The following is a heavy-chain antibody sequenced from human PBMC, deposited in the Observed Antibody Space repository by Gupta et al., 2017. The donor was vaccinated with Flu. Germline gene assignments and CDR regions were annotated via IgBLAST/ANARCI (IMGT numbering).Heavy chain of an antibody. V-gene: IGHV1-69*02. Sequence: GRLTITADTSKTTVYMELSSLTSDDTAVYYCARSNSSGYSELDYWGQGTLVTVSS. CDR3: ARSNSSGYSELDY. J-gene: IGHJ4*02. D-gene: IGHD3-22*01.